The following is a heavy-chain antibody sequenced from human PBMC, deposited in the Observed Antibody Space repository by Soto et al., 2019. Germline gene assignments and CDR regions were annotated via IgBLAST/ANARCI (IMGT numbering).Heavy chain of an antibody. J-gene: IGHJ5*02. Sequence: SETLSLTCTVSGGSVSSGSYYWSWIRQPPGKGLEWIGYIYYSGSTNYNPSLKSRVTISVDTSKNQFSLKLSSVTAADTAVYYCASTRYDRQPGIAAAGTPGWFGPWGQVTRVTVSS. CDR3: ASTRYDRQPGIAAAGTPGWFGP. CDR1: GGSVSSGSYY. D-gene: IGHD6-13*01. V-gene: IGHV4-61*01. CDR2: IYYSGST.